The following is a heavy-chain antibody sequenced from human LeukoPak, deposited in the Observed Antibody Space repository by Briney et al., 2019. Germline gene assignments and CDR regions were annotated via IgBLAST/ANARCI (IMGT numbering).Heavy chain of an antibody. J-gene: IGHJ3*02. V-gene: IGHV3-30*07. D-gene: IGHD2-2*01. Sequence: GRSLRLSCSASGFTFSIYTMYWVRRAPGKGLEWVAVISYDGGNKYYADSVKGRFTISRDNSGNTLYLQMNSLRAEDTAVYYCARSSPLPGVPAAPSDAFDIWGQGTMVTVSS. CDR2: ISYDGGNK. CDR3: ARSSPLPGVPAAPSDAFDI. CDR1: GFTFSIYT.